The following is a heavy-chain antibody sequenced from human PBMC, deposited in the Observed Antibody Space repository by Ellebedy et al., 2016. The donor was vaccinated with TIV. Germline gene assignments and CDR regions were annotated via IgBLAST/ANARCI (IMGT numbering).Heavy chain of an antibody. CDR2: IWSGGTT. CDR3: ARICGGACHSVGSRNY. V-gene: IGHV3-53*01. D-gene: IGHD2-21*02. Sequence: GESLKISCVASGLAVSSNYMSWVRQAPGKGLEWVADIWSGGTTHYADSVQGRFTVSKDNSKNILYLQMNSLRAEDTAVYYCARICGGACHSVGSRNYWGQGTLVTVSS. J-gene: IGHJ4*02. CDR1: GLAVSSNY.